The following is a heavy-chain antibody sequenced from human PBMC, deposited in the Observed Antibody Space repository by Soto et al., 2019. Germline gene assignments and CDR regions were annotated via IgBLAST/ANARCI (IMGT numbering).Heavy chain of an antibody. CDR2: ISSSSSYI. CDR1: GFTFSSYS. CDR3: ARTVHEAGYGFDY. J-gene: IGHJ4*02. Sequence: EVQLVESGGGLVKPGGSLRLSCAASGFTFSSYSMNWVRQDPGKGLEWDSSISSSSSYIYYADSVKGRFTISRDNAKNSLYRQMNSLGAEDTDVYYCARTVHEAGYGFDYWGQGTLVTVSS. V-gene: IGHV3-21*01. D-gene: IGHD2-15*01.